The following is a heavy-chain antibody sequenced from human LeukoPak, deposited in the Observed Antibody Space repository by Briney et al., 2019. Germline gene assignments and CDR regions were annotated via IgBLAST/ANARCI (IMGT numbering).Heavy chain of an antibody. D-gene: IGHD3-22*01. V-gene: IGHV1-18*01. CDR2: ISAYNGNT. Sequence: ASVNVSCKASGYTFTSYGISWVRQAPGQGLEWMGWISAYNGNTNYAQKFQGRVTMTRDTATSTVYMELSSLRSEDTAVYYCARAHYASSNIKVPFDVWGKGTTVTVSS. CDR1: GYTFTSYG. J-gene: IGHJ6*04. CDR3: ARAHYASSNIKVPFDV.